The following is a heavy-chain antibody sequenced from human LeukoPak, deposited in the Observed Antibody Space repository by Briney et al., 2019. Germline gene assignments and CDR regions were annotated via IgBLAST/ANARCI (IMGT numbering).Heavy chain of an antibody. J-gene: IGHJ4*02. V-gene: IGHV3-33*08. CDR3: ARDRRGSLDY. CDR2: IWYDGSNK. CDR1: GFTFDDYA. Sequence: GRSLRLSCAASGFTFDDYAMHWVRQAPGKGLEWVAVIWYDGSNKYYADSVKGRFTISRDNSKNTLYLQMNSLRAEDTAVYYCARDRRGSLDYWGQGTLVTVSS.